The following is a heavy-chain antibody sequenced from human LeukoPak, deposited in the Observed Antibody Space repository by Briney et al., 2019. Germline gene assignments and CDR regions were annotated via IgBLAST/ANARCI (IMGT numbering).Heavy chain of an antibody. Sequence: SQTLSLTCAVSGGSISSGGYSWSWIRQPPGKGLEWIGEINHSGSTNYNPSLKSRVTISVDTSKNQFSLKLSSVTAADTAVYYCARSRWIQLWANFDYWGQGTLVTVSS. CDR3: ARSRWIQLWANFDY. D-gene: IGHD5-18*01. CDR2: INHSGST. J-gene: IGHJ4*02. V-gene: IGHV4-30-2*01. CDR1: GGSISSGGYS.